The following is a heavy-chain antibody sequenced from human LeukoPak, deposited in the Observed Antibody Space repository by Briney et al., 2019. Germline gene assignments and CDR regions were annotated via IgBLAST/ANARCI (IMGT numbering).Heavy chain of an antibody. CDR1: RFTFPNYA. CDR3: AKDLRDDPYSSSWYGPDS. J-gene: IGHJ4*02. D-gene: IGHD6-13*01. CDR2: ISGYGAST. V-gene: IGHV3-23*01. Sequence: GGSLRLSCAASRFTFPNYAMSWVRQAPGKGLQWGSYISGYGASTFYADSVKGRFTISRDNSKNTLYLQMNRLRAEDTALYYCAKDLRDDPYSSSWYGPDSWGQGTLVTVSS.